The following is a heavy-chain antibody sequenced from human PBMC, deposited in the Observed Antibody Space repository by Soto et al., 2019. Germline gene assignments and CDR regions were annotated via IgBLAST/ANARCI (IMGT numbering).Heavy chain of an antibody. V-gene: IGHV1-69*02. CDR2: INPLPDIK. CDR3: ARGLAVADYYGMDV. J-gene: IGHJ6*02. CDR1: GDSFSSST. D-gene: IGHD6-19*01. Sequence: QVQLVQSGTEVMKPGSSVKVSCKSSGDSFSSSTINWARQAPGQWLGWMGKINPLPDIKNYTQKCDGRVPIIADKSTSTAYMELSGLRSDDTAVYYCARGLAVADYYGMDVWGQGTTVTVFS.